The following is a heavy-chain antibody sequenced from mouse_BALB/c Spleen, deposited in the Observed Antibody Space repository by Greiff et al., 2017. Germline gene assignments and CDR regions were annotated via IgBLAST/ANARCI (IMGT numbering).Heavy chain of an antibody. J-gene: IGHJ3*01. CDR1: GYTFTDYA. Sequence: QVQLQQSGPELVRPGVSVKISCKGSGYTFTDYAMHWVKQSHVKSLEWIGVISTYSGNTNYNQKFKGKATMTVDKSSSTAYMELARLTSEDSAIYYCARAGYGNSGGWFAYWGQGTLVTVSA. V-gene: IGHV1-67*01. D-gene: IGHD2-1*01. CDR2: ISTYSGNT. CDR3: ARAGYGNSGGWFAY.